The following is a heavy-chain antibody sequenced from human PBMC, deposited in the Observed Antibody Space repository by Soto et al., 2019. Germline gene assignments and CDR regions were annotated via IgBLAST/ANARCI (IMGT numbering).Heavy chain of an antibody. J-gene: IGHJ5*02. CDR2: ISTYNGNT. D-gene: IGHD3-16*01. Sequence: QVQLVQSGGEVKKPGASVKVSCKASGDTFTSYGITWVRQAPGQGLEYLGWISTYNGNTDFAQKVQNRVTLTTDTSTSTAYMELRSLRPDDTAVYYCARAKVLITPNWFDPWGQGTLVTVSS. V-gene: IGHV1-18*01. CDR3: ARAKVLITPNWFDP. CDR1: GDTFTSYG.